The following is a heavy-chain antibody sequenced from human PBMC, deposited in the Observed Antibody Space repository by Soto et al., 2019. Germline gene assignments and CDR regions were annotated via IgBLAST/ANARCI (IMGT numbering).Heavy chain of an antibody. D-gene: IGHD3-9*01. CDR3: ARVPSKLMYYDILTGYYIRYGMDV. CDR2: IGTAGDT. CDR1: GFTFSSYD. V-gene: IGHV3-13*01. J-gene: IGHJ6*02. Sequence: GGSLRLSCAASGFTFSSYDMHWVRQATGKGLEWVSAIGTAGDTYYPGSVKGRFTISRENAKNSLYLQMNSLRAEDTAAYYCARVPSKLMYYDILTGYYIRYGMDVWGQGTTVTVSS.